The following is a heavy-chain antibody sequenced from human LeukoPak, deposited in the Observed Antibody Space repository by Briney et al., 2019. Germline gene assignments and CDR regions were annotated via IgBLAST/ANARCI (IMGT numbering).Heavy chain of an antibody. CDR2: ISSSSSTI. CDR1: GFTFSSYS. CDR3: ARVMGGGSYLGFDL. D-gene: IGHD1-26*01. V-gene: IGHV3-48*04. Sequence: PGGSLRLSCAASGFTFSSYSMNWVRQAPGKGLEWVSYISSSSSTIYYADSVKGRFTISRDNAKNLLYLQMNSLRAEDTAVYYCARVMGGGSYLGFDLWGRGTLVTVSS. J-gene: IGHJ2*01.